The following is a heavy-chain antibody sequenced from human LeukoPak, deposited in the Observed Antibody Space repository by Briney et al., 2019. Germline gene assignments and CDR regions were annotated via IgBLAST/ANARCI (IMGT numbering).Heavy chain of an antibody. CDR3: ARDRWSQLTHSYDYYYYGMDV. CDR2: IKQDGSEK. J-gene: IGHJ6*04. V-gene: IGHV3-7*03. CDR1: GFTFSDYW. Sequence: GGSLRLSCAASGFTFSDYWMSWVRQAPGKGLEWVAKIKQDGSEKYYVDSVKGRFTISRDNAKDSLYLQMNSLRAEDTAVYYCARDRWSQLTHSYDYYYYGMDVWGKGTTVTVSS. D-gene: IGHD2-2*01.